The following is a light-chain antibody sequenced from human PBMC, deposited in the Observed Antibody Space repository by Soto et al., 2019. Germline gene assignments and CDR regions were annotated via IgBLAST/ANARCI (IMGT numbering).Light chain of an antibody. CDR3: QQYGSSSTWT. Sequence: EIVLTQSPGTLSLSPGERATLSCRASQSVSSSYLAWYQQKPGQAPRLLIYGASSRATGIPDRLSGSGSGTDFTLTISRLEPEDFAVYYCQQYGSSSTWTFGQGTKLEIK. CDR2: GAS. J-gene: IGKJ1*01. CDR1: QSVSSSY. V-gene: IGKV3-20*01.